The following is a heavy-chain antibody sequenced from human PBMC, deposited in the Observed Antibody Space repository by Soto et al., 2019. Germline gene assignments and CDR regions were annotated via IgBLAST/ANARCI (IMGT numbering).Heavy chain of an antibody. D-gene: IGHD2-2*01. J-gene: IGHJ4*02. CDR3: ARGGGSSFFDY. CDR1: GDTFTRYY. CDR2: INPNSGCT. V-gene: IGHV1-2*06. Sequence: QVQLEQSGAEVKEPGASVRVSCKLSGDTFTRYYIHWVRQAPGQGLEWMGRINPNSGCTKYAQSFQGRVTMTRDTSINTAYMELSRLRSDDTAVYYCARGGGSSFFDYWGQGILVTVSS.